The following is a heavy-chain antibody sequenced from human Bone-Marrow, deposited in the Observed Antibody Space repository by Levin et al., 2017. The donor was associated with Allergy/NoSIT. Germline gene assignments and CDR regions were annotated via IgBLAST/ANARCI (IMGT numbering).Heavy chain of an antibody. Sequence: GESLKISCAASGFSFSDSALHWVRQASGKGLEWIGSVRNKANSYATTYAASVKGRFTVSRDDSKNTLYLEMKNLKSEDTAVYFCSRLGDFWSGYFDYWGQGIVVTVAS. CDR3: SRLGDFWSGYFDY. CDR2: VRNKANSYAT. V-gene: IGHV3-73*01. D-gene: IGHD3-3*01. J-gene: IGHJ4*02. CDR1: GFSFSDSA.